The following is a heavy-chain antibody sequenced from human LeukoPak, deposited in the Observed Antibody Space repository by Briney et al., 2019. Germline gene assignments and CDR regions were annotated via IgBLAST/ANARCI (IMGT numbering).Heavy chain of an antibody. CDR1: GGSFSGYY. Sequence: SETLSLTCAVYGGSFSGYYWSWIRQPPGKGLEWIGYVYYSGITNYNPSLKSRVSMSVDTSKNQFSLKLSSVTAADTAVYYCARNYYGSASYYRTGFDPWGQGTLVTVSS. D-gene: IGHD3-10*01. J-gene: IGHJ5*02. V-gene: IGHV4-59*01. CDR2: VYYSGIT. CDR3: ARNYYGSASYYRTGFDP.